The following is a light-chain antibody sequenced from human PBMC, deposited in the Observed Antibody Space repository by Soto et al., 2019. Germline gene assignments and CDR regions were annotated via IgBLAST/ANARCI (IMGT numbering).Light chain of an antibody. J-gene: IGKJ2*01. CDR2: GAT. Sequence: EFVLTQSPGTLSLSPGERATLSCRASQTVSNNYLAWYQQKLGQAPRLLIYGATSRATGIPDRFSGSGSGTDFTLTISRLEPEDFAVYYCQQYGSSPLTFGQGTKVDIK. CDR3: QQYGSSPLT. CDR1: QTVSNNY. V-gene: IGKV3-20*01.